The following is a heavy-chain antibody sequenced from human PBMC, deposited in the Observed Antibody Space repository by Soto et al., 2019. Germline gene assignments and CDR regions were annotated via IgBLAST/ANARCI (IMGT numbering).Heavy chain of an antibody. J-gene: IGHJ5*02. V-gene: IGHV3-23*01. Sequence: GGSLGLSCAASGFTFNSYAMTWVRQAPGKGLEWVSIINSSGDGTYYVDSVKGRFTISRDNSRNTLNLQMNSLRAEDTAVYYCAKVLYYDILTGSPWGQGNLVTVSS. CDR3: AKVLYYDILTGSP. CDR1: GFTFNSYA. CDR2: INSSGDGT. D-gene: IGHD3-9*01.